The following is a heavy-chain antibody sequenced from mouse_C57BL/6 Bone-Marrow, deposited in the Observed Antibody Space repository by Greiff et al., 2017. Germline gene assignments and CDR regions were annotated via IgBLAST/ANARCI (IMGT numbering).Heavy chain of an antibody. CDR1: GFTFSSYA. Sequence: DVMLVESGEGLVKPGGSLKLSCAASGFTFSSYAMSWVRQTPEKRLEWVAYISGGGDYIYYAETVKGRFTISRDNARNTLYLQMSSLKSEDTAMYYCPREGLGSVGYSGFAYWGQGTVVTVSA. V-gene: IGHV5-9-1*02. CDR2: ISGGGDYI. D-gene: IGHD2-3*01. CDR3: PREGLGSVGYSGFAY. J-gene: IGHJ3*01.